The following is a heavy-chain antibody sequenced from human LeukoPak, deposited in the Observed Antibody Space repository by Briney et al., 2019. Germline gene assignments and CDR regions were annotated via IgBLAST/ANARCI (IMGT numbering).Heavy chain of an antibody. Sequence: PSGTLSLTCAVSGGSTSSSNWWSWVRQPPGKGLEWIGEIYHSGSTNYNPSLKSRVTISVDKSKNQFSLKLSSVTAADTAVYYCARVGGGYYDSSGYTFFDYWGQGTLVTVSS. V-gene: IGHV4-4*02. CDR3: ARVGGGYYDSSGYTFFDY. D-gene: IGHD3-22*01. CDR1: GGSTSSSNW. J-gene: IGHJ4*02. CDR2: IYHSGST.